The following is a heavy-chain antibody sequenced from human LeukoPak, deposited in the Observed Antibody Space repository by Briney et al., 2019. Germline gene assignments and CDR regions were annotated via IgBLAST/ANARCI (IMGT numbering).Heavy chain of an antibody. J-gene: IGHJ3*02. CDR3: ARGSIDGYNLIDAFDI. CDR2: IKSDGSNT. D-gene: IGHD5-24*01. Sequence: GGSLRLSCAASGFTFSSYWMHWVRQAPGKGLVWVSRIKSDGSNTNYADSVKGRFTISRDNAKNTLHLQMNSLRAEDTAVYYCARGSIDGYNLIDAFDIWGQGTMVTVSS. V-gene: IGHV3-74*01. CDR1: GFTFSSYW.